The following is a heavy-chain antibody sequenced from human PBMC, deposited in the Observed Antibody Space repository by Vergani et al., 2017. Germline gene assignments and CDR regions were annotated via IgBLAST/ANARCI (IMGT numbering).Heavy chain of an antibody. CDR2: IWYDGNNK. CDR1: GFTFSSYG. V-gene: IGHV3-33*01. J-gene: IGHJ5*02. D-gene: IGHD3-16*01. Sequence: QEQLVESGGGVVQPGESLILSCETSGFTFSSYGMHWVRQAPGKGLEWVAVIWYDGNNKNYADSVKGRFTISRDNSKGTLYLQLNSLRAEDTAVYYCARDLRLMYNRFDPWGQGTLVTVSS. CDR3: ARDLRLMYNRFDP.